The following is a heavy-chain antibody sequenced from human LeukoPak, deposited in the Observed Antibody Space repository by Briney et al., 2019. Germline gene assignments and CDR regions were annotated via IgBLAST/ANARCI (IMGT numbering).Heavy chain of an antibody. D-gene: IGHD3-10*01. CDR2: ISGSGGST. CDR3: ANARGYYYGSGSYYYYYGMDV. Sequence: GGSLRLSCAASGFTFSSYAMSWVRQAPGKGLECVSAISGSGGSTYYADSVKGRFTISRDNSKNTLYLQMNSLRAEDTAVYYCANARGYYYGSGSYYYYYGMDVWGQGTTVTVSS. J-gene: IGHJ6*02. CDR1: GFTFSSYA. V-gene: IGHV3-23*01.